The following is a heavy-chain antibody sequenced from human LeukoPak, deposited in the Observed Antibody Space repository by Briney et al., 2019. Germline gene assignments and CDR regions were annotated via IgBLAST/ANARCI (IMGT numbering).Heavy chain of an antibody. J-gene: IGHJ5*02. V-gene: IGHV3-20*04. D-gene: IGHD3-10*01. CDR2: INWNGGST. CDR1: GFTFDDYG. CDR3: ASLDYYGSGSSQP. Sequence: GGSLRLSCAASGFTFDDYGMSWVRQAPGKRLEWVSGINWNGGSTGYADSVKGRFTISRDSAKNSLYLQMNSLRAEDTALYYCASLDYYGSGSSQPWGQGTLVTVSS.